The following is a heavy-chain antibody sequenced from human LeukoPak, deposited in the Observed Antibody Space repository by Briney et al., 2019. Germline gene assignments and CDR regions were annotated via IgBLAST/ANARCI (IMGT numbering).Heavy chain of an antibody. J-gene: IGHJ6*03. CDR2: IDWNGGST. CDR3: ARSMRSSARRDMDD. V-gene: IGHV3-20*04. CDR1: RSTFDDYG. D-gene: IGHD6-25*01. Sequence: GESLRLSCAASRSTFDDYGMSWVRQAPGKGLEWVCGIDWNGGSTGYADSLKGRVAISRDNAKNSLYLQMNSLRAEDTALYYCARSMRSSARRDMDDWGKGTTVTVSS.